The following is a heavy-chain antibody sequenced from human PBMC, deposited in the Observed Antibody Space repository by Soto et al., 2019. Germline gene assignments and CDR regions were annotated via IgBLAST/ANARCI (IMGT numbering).Heavy chain of an antibody. J-gene: IGHJ5*02. CDR3: AREGCSGGSCYDNWLDP. Sequence: PSETLSLTCTVSGGSVSSGSYYWSWIRQPPGKGLEWIGYIYYSGSTNYNPSLKSRVTISVDTSKNQFSLKLSSVTAADTAVYYCAREGCSGGSCYDNWLDPWGQGTLVTVSS. D-gene: IGHD2-15*01. V-gene: IGHV4-61*01. CDR1: GGSVSSGSYY. CDR2: IYYSGST.